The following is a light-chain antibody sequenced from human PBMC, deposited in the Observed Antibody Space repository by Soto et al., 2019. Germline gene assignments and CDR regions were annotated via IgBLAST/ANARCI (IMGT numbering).Light chain of an antibody. V-gene: IGKV1-39*01. J-gene: IGKJ3*01. Sequence: DIQMTQSPSSLSASVGDRITITCRASQTIGTYLSWYNQRPGKAPKLLIYAASTLQRGVPSRFSGSGSGTDFTLTISSLQPEDFATYYCQQSYSIPRTFAPGTKVDIK. CDR1: QTIGTY. CDR2: AAS. CDR3: QQSYSIPRT.